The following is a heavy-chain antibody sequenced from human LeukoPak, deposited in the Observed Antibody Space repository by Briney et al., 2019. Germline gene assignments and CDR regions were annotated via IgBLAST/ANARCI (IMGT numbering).Heavy chain of an antibody. Sequence: GGSLRLSCAASGFTFSSYAMSWVRQAPGKGLEWVSAISGSGGSTYYADSVKGRFTISRDNSKNTLYLQMTSLREEDTAVYYCVRGSGWLTERWGQGTLVTVSS. CDR3: VRGSGWLTER. CDR2: ISGSGGST. CDR1: GFTFSSYA. J-gene: IGHJ4*02. V-gene: IGHV3-23*01. D-gene: IGHD6-19*01.